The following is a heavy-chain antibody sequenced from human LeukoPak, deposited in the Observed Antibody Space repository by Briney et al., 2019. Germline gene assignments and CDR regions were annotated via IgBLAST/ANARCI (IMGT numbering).Heavy chain of an antibody. V-gene: IGHV1-18*01. CDR1: GYTFTNYG. CDR2: ISGYNGNT. CDR3: ARDCGYQCLFDY. J-gene: IGHJ4*02. D-gene: IGHD5-12*01. Sequence: ASVKVSCKASGYTFTNYGISWVRQAPGQGLEWMGWISGYNGNTNYAQKSQGRVTMTTDTSTNAARMELRSLRSDDTAVYYCARDCGYQCLFDYWGQGTLVTVSS.